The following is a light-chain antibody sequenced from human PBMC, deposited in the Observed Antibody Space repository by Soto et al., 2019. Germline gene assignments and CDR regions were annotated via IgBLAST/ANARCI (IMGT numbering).Light chain of an antibody. CDR3: CSYTASDNWV. J-gene: IGLJ3*02. CDR1: SSDVGSYNL. CDR2: EVS. Sequence: QSALTQPASVSGSPGQSITISCTGTSSDVGSYNLVTWYQQHPGKAPKLMIYEVSKRPSGVSNRFSGSKSGNTASLTISGLQADDEADYFCCSYTASDNWVFGGGTKLTVL. V-gene: IGLV2-14*02.